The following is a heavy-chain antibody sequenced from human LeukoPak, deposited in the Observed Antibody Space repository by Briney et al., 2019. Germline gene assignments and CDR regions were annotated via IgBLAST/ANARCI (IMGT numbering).Heavy chain of an antibody. J-gene: IGHJ3*02. CDR1: GFTFSRFS. CDR3: ATRLTADSYEASDI. Sequence: GGSLRLSCAGSGFTFSRFSMIWVRQAPGKGLEWVASISSGSHHKYHADSVKGRLTISRDNDKNSLFLQMNSLRAEDTALYYCATRLTADSYEASDIWGQGTMVTVSS. V-gene: IGHV3-21*06. D-gene: IGHD6-13*01. CDR2: ISSGSHHK.